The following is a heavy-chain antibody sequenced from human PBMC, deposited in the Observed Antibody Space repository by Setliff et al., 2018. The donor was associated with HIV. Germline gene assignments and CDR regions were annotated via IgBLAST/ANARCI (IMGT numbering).Heavy chain of an antibody. Sequence: PGGSLRLSCVASGFTFSSYWMHWVRQAPGRGLMWISRLNTDGSSIDYADSVKGRFTFSRDNAKNTLYLQMNGLRADDTAVYYCAMGGSNTWYSSRGQGALVTVSS. CDR2: LNTDGSSI. J-gene: IGHJ4*02. CDR1: GFTFSSYW. CDR3: AMGGSNTWYSS. V-gene: IGHV3-74*01. D-gene: IGHD6-13*01.